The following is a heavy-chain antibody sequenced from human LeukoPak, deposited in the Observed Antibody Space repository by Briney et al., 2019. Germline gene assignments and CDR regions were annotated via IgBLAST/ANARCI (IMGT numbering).Heavy chain of an antibody. J-gene: IGHJ5*02. V-gene: IGHV1-18*04. CDR3: ARLRARQQLVFRVVYNWFDP. D-gene: IGHD6-13*01. CDR1: GYTFTGYY. CDR2: ISAYNGNT. Sequence: ASVKVSCKASGYTFTGYYMHWVRQAPGQGLEWMGWISAYNGNTNYAQKLQGRVTMTTDTSTSTAYMELRSLRSDDTAVYYCARLRARQQLVFRVVYNWFDPWGQGTLVTVSS.